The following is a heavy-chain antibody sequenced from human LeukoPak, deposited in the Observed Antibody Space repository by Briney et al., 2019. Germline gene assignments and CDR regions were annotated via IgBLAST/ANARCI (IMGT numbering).Heavy chain of an antibody. V-gene: IGHV4-31*03. D-gene: IGHD3-22*01. Sequence: SQTLSLTCTVSGGSISSGGYYWSWIRQHPGKGLEWIGYIYYSGSTYYNPSLKSRVTISVDTSKNQFSLKLSSVTAADTAVYYCARVFKGYYDSSGYWTGNYYYYFDYWGQGTLVTVSS. CDR1: GGSISSGGYY. CDR2: IYYSGST. J-gene: IGHJ4*02. CDR3: ARVFKGYYDSSGYWTGNYYYYFDY.